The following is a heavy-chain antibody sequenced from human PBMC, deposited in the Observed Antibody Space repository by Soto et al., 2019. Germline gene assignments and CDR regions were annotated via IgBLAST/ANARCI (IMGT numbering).Heavy chain of an antibody. V-gene: IGHV3-23*01. Sequence: GGSLRLSCAASGFTFNNYAMSWVRQAPGKGLDWVSGISASGGTTCYGDSVKGRFTISRDNSKKTLYLQMNSLRAEETAVYYCAKGVDSVVVPASVLGYYYGMDVWGQGTTVTVSS. J-gene: IGHJ6*02. CDR3: AKGVDSVVVPASVLGYYYGMDV. CDR1: GFTFNNYA. CDR2: ISASGGTT. D-gene: IGHD2-2*01.